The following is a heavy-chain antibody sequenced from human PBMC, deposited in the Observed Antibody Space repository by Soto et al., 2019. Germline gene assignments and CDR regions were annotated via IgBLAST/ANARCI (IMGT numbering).Heavy chain of an antibody. Sequence: QVQLVESGGGVVQPGRSLRLSCAASGFTFSSYAMHWVRQAPGKGLEWVGLISYDGSNEYYADSVKGRFTISRDNSKNTVYLQLNSLRYEDTAVYYCAREGFGAYDFRRVPQTDYWGQGTLVTFSS. J-gene: IGHJ4*02. CDR3: AREGFGAYDFRRVPQTDY. D-gene: IGHD5-12*01. V-gene: IGHV3-30-3*01. CDR2: ISYDGSNE. CDR1: GFTFSSYA.